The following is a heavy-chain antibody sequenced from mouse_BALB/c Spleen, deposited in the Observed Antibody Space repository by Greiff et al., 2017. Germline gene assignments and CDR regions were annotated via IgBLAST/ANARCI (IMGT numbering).Heavy chain of an antibody. CDR2: ISSGSSTI. V-gene: IGHV5-17*02. CDR3: ARSGGSDGYYWFAY. Sequence: VQLVESGGGLVQPGGSRKLSCAASGFTFSSFGMHWVRQAPEKGLEWVAYISSGSSTIYYADTVKGRFTISRDNPKNTLFLQMTSLRSEDTAMYYCARSGGSDGYYWFAYWGQGTLVTVSA. D-gene: IGHD2-3*01. J-gene: IGHJ3*01. CDR1: GFTFSSFG.